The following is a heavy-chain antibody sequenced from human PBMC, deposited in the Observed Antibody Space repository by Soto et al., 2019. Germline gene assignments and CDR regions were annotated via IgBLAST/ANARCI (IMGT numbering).Heavy chain of an antibody. J-gene: IGHJ6*02. Sequence: ASVKVSCKASGYSFTTHAMHWVRQAPGQSLEWMGWINGGTGQTKHSQRFQGRVNITRDTSASTAYMELSSLRSEDTAVYYCARGKGMEENYYYYGLDIWGQGTTVTV. CDR1: GYSFTTHA. CDR2: INGGTGQT. V-gene: IGHV1-3*01. CDR3: ARGKGMEENYYYYGLDI. D-gene: IGHD1-1*01.